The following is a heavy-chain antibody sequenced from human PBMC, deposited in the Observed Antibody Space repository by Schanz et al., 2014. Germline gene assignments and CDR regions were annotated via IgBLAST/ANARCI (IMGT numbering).Heavy chain of an antibody. Sequence: EVQLVESGGGLAQPGGSLRLSCAASGITFSGYSMNWVRQAPGKGLEWVSSISSSSMYIYQADSMRGRFTISRDNAKNSLYLQVNNLSAEDTAVYYCARGPIPIQGVPMDFWGQGTLVTVSS. D-gene: IGHD3-10*01. CDR3: ARGPIPIQGVPMDF. J-gene: IGHJ4*02. CDR2: ISSSSMYI. V-gene: IGHV3-21*01. CDR1: GITFSGYS.